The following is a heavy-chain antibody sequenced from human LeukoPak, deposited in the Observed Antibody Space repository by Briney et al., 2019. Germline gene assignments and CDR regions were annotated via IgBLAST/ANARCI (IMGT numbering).Heavy chain of an antibody. Sequence: GGSLRLSXAASGFTFSSYSMNWVSQSPGKGLEWVSSISSSSSYIYYADSVKGRFTISRDNAKNSLYLQMNSLRAEDTAVYYCARLDLRSFDYWGQGTLVTVSS. CDR1: GFTFSSYS. CDR2: ISSSSSYI. V-gene: IGHV3-21*01. CDR3: ARLDLRSFDY. J-gene: IGHJ4*02.